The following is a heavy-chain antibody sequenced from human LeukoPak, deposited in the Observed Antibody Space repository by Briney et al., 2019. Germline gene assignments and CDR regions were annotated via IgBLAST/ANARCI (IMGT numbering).Heavy chain of an antibody. CDR2: IYPGDSDT. Sequence: GESLKISCKGSGYSFTSYWIGWVRQMPGKGREWMGIIYPGDSDTRYSPSFQGQVTISADKSISTAYLQWSSLKASDTAMYYCARQINSNYDILAGEFDYWGQGTLVTVSS. CDR3: ARQINSNYDILAGEFDY. V-gene: IGHV5-51*01. D-gene: IGHD3-9*01. CDR1: GYSFTSYW. J-gene: IGHJ4*02.